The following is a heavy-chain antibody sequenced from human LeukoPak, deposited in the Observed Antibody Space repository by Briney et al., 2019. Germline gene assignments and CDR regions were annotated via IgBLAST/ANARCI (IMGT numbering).Heavy chain of an antibody. CDR2: MNPSSGKT. D-gene: IGHD2-2*01. J-gene: IGHJ4*02. Sequence: VASVKVSCKASGNTFTSYDVNWVRQATGQGLEWMGYMNPSSGKTGYAQNFQGRLTMTWDTSISTAYMELSSLRSEDTAVYYCAREFRHQPYWGQGTLVTVSS. CDR1: GNTFTSYD. V-gene: IGHV1-8*01. CDR3: AREFRHQPY.